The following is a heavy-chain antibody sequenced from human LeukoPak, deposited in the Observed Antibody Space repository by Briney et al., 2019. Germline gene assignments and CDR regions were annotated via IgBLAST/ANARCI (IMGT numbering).Heavy chain of an antibody. CDR3: AKDSWYGGNSGIDY. CDR1: GFTFDDYA. CDR2: ISGDGGST. V-gene: IGHV3-43*02. D-gene: IGHD4-23*01. Sequence: GGSLRLSCAASGFTFDDYAMHWVRPAPGKGLEWVSLISGDGGSTYYADSVKGRFTISRDNSKNSLYLQMNSLRTEDTALYYCAKDSWYGGNSGIDYWGQGTLVTVSS. J-gene: IGHJ4*02.